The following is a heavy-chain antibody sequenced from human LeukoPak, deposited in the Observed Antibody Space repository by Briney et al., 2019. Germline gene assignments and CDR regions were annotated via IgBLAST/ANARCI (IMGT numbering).Heavy chain of an antibody. V-gene: IGHV3-30*18. J-gene: IGHJ6*02. Sequence: GVSLRLSCAASGFTFSNYGMHWVRQAPGKGLEWVAVISYDGSNKYYADSVKGRFTISRDNSKNTLYLQMNSLRAEDTAVYYCAKPTDPFYYYYGMDVWGQGTTVTVSS. CDR2: ISYDGSNK. D-gene: IGHD2-21*02. CDR3: AKPTDPFYYYYGMDV. CDR1: GFTFSNYG.